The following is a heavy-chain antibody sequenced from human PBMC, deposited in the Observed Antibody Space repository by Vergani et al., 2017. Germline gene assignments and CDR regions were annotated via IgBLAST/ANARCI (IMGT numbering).Heavy chain of an antibody. D-gene: IGHD2-15*01. CDR3: ARDGPGDPPECGGGSGLNWYFDL. Sequence: QVQLVESGGGVVQPGRSLRLSCAASGFTFSSYGMHWVRQAPGKGLEWVAVIWYDGSNKYYADSVKGRFTISRDNSKNTLYLQMNSLRAEDTAVYYCARDGPGDPPECGGGSGLNWYFDLWGHGTLVTVSS. V-gene: IGHV3-33*01. J-gene: IGHJ2*01. CDR1: GFTFSSYG. CDR2: IWYDGSNK.